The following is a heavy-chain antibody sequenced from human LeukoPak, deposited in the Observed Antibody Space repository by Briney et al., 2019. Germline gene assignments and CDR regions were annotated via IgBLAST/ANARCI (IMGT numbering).Heavy chain of an antibody. CDR1: GFTFDDYG. CDR3: ARGHYGSGSPFDAFDI. J-gene: IGHJ3*02. V-gene: IGHV3-20*04. D-gene: IGHD3-10*01. CDR2: VNWNGGST. Sequence: GRSLRLSCAASGFTFDDYGISWVRQAPGKGLEWVSGVNWNGGSTGYADSVTGRFTISRDNAKNSLYLQMNSLRAEDTAVYYCARGHYGSGSPFDAFDIWGQGTMVTVSS.